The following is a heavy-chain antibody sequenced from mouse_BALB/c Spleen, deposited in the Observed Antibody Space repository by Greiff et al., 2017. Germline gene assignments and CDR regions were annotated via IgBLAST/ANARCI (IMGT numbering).Heavy chain of an antibody. J-gene: IGHJ4*01. V-gene: IGHV2-6-7*01. Sequence: QVQLKESGPGLVAPSQSLSITCTASGFSLTGYGVNWVRQPPGKGLEWLGMIWGDGSTDYNSALKSRLSISKDNSKSQVFLKMNSLQTDDTARYYCARDRRTARAKGYAMDYWGQGTSVTVSS. CDR2: IWGDGST. D-gene: IGHD3-2*01. CDR3: ARDRRTARAKGYAMDY. CDR1: GFSLTGYG.